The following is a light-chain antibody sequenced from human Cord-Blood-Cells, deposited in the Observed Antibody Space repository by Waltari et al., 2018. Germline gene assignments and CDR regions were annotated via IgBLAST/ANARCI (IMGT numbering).Light chain of an antibody. J-gene: IGLJ3*02. CDR1: SSDVGSYNL. CDR2: EGS. Sequence: QSALTQPASVSGSPGQSITISCTGTSSDVGSYNLVSWYQQHPGKAPKLMIYEGSKRHSGVSNRSSGSKSGNTASLTIAGLQAEDGADYYCCSYAGSSTWVFGGGTKLTVL. V-gene: IGLV2-23*01. CDR3: CSYAGSSTWV.